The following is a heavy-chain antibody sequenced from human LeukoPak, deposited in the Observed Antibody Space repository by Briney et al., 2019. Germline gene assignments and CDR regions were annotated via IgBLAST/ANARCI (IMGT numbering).Heavy chain of an antibody. CDR3: ARTKNIYGSGSYYAFDI. Sequence: GGSLRLSCAASGFTFSSYSMNWVRQAPGKGLEWVSYISSSGSTIYYADSVKGRFTISRDNAKNSLYLQMNSLRAEDTAVYYCARTKNIYGSGSYYAFDIWGQGTMVTVSS. D-gene: IGHD3-10*01. CDR2: ISSSGSTI. CDR1: GFTFSSYS. V-gene: IGHV3-48*04. J-gene: IGHJ3*02.